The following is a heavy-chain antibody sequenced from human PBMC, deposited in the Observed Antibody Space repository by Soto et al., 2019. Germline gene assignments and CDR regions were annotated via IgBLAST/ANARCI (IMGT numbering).Heavy chain of an antibody. CDR3: AKDSEPYYDILTGYYKSFDY. Sequence: PGGSLRLSCAASGFTFSSYAMSWVRQAPGKGLEWVSAISGSGGSTYYADSVKGRFTISRDNSKNTLYLQMNSLRAEDTAVYYCAKDSEPYYDILTGYYKSFDYWGQGTLVTVPS. CDR1: GFTFSSYA. CDR2: ISGSGGST. D-gene: IGHD3-9*01. J-gene: IGHJ4*02. V-gene: IGHV3-23*01.